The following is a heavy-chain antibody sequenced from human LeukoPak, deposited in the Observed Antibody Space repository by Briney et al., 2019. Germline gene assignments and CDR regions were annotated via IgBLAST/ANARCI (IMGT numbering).Heavy chain of an antibody. J-gene: IGHJ4*02. CDR3: ARSYGDYIQYFDY. Sequence: SETLSLTCTVSGGSISSYYWSWIRLPPGKGLEWIGYIYYSGSTNYNPSLKSRVTISVDTSKNQFSLKLSSVTAADTAVYYCARSYGDYIQYFDYWGQGTLVTVSS. CDR2: IYYSGST. CDR1: GGSISSYY. V-gene: IGHV4-59*01. D-gene: IGHD4-17*01.